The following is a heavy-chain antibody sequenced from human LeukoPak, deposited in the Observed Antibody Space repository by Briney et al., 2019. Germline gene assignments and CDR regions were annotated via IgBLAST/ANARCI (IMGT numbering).Heavy chain of an antibody. Sequence: SETLSLTCTVSGGSISSSSYYWDWIRQPPGKGLEWIEATYYSGNTNYNPSLKSRVTISVDTSKNQFSLKLSSVTAADTAVYYCARHRIPAALASAFDYWGQGTLVTVSS. CDR2: TYYSGNT. CDR3: ARHRIPAALASAFDY. V-gene: IGHV4-39*01. J-gene: IGHJ4*02. D-gene: IGHD2-2*01. CDR1: GGSISSSSYY.